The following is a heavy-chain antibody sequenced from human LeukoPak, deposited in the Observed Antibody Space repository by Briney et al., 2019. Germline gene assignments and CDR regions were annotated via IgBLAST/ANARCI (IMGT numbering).Heavy chain of an antibody. CDR2: IFYTGRT. CDR3: GRGKRSYFRAVDD. D-gene: IGHD1-26*01. Sequence: SETLSLTCTVSGDSISRYFWSWIRQAPGRGREWSGYIFYTGRTDYNPSLKSRVTLSTDSSNNQFYLRLNSVTTADAALYYCGRGKRSYFRAVDDWGPGIPVTVSS. J-gene: IGHJ4*02. CDR1: GDSISRYF. V-gene: IGHV4-59*13.